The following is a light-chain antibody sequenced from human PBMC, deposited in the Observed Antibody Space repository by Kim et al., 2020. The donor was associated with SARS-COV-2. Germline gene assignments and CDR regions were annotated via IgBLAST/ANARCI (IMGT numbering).Light chain of an antibody. V-gene: IGLV2-8*01. CDR2: DVS. J-gene: IGLJ2*01. Sequence: GKSVTISCAGTSSDPIFYNYVSWYQQYPGKAPKLIVFDVSKRPSGVPDRFSGSKSGSTASLTVSVLQADDEADYYCASYAGGADVKFGGGTQLTVL. CDR1: SSDPIFYNY. CDR3: ASYAGGADVK.